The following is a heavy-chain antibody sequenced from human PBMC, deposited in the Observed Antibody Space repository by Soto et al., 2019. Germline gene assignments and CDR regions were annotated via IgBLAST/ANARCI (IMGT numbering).Heavy chain of an antibody. CDR2: ISAYNGNT. CDR1: CYTFTSYG. CDR3: ASRSSDTNAFDI. J-gene: IGHJ3*02. V-gene: IGHV1-18*01. D-gene: IGHD6-6*01. Sequence: ASGKGSCKGFCYTFTSYGISWVRQAPGQGLEWMGWISAYNGNTNYAQKLQGRVTMTTDTSTSTAYMELRSLRSDDTAVYYCASRSSDTNAFDIWGQGTMVTVSS.